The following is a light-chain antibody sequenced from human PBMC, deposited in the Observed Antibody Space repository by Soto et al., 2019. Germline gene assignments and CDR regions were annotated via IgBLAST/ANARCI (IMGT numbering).Light chain of an antibody. V-gene: IGLV2-8*01. CDR2: DVS. Sequence: QSVLTQPPSASGSPGQSVTISCTGTSSDVGGYNYVSWYQQHPGKAPKLMIYDVSKRPSGVPDRFSGSKSGNTAPLTVSGLQAEDEADYYCSSYVGSNNFVFGTGTKVTVL. J-gene: IGLJ1*01. CDR3: SSYVGSNNFV. CDR1: SSDVGGYNY.